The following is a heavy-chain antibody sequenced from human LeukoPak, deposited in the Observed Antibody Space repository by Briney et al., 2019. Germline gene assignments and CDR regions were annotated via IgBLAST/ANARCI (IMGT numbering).Heavy chain of an antibody. J-gene: IGHJ4*02. CDR3: AREAGIVGATEIDY. CDR1: GFTFSSYG. CDR2: IRYDGSNK. D-gene: IGHD1-26*01. V-gene: IGHV3-30*02. Sequence: PGGSLRLSCSASGFTFSSYGMHWVRQAPGKGLEWVAFIRYDGSNKYYADSVKGRFTISRDNSKNTLYLQMNSLRAEDTAVYYCAREAGIVGATEIDYWGQGTLVTVSS.